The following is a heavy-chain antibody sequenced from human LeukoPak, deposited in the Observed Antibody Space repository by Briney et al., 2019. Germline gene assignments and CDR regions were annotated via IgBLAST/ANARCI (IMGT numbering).Heavy chain of an antibody. CDR2: ISSSGSTI. Sequence: PGGSLRLSCAASGFTFSSYEMNWVRQAPGKGLEWVSYISSSGSTIYYADSVKGRFTISRDNAKNSLYLQMNSLRAEDTAVYYCASLVVPAAKGYYFDYWGQGTLVTVPS. V-gene: IGHV3-48*03. CDR3: ASLVVPAAKGYYFDY. D-gene: IGHD2-2*01. CDR1: GFTFSSYE. J-gene: IGHJ4*02.